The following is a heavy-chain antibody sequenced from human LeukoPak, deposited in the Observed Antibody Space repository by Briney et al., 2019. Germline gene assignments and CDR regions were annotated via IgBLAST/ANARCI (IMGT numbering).Heavy chain of an antibody. V-gene: IGHV4-34*01. J-gene: IGHJ4*02. CDR3: ARGPQYYYDSSGYRPRTNDY. CDR2: INHSGST. D-gene: IGHD3-22*01. Sequence: PSETLSLTCAVYGGSFSGYYWSWIRQPPGKGLEWIGEINHSGSTNYNPSLKSRVTISVDTSKSQFSLKLSSVTAADTAVYYCARGPQYYYDSSGYRPRTNDYWGQGTLVTVSS. CDR1: GGSFSGYY.